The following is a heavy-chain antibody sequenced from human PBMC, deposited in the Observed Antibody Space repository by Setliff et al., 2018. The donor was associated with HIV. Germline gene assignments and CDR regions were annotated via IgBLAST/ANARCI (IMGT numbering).Heavy chain of an antibody. D-gene: IGHD5-12*01. CDR3: ARDNKVAPLDF. CDR1: GYTFTSYG. CDR2: ISPATDKT. J-gene: IGHJ4*02. V-gene: IGHV1-18*01. Sequence: ASVKVSCKASGYTFTSYGISWVRQAPGQGLEWMGWISPATDKTNYAQKLQGRLTMTTDTSTSTAYMDLRSLRSEDTAVYYWARDNKVAPLDFWGQGTLVTVS.